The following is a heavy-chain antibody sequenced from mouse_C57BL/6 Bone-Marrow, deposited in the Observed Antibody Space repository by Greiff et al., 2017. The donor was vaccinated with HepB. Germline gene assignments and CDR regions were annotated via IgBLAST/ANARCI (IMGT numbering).Heavy chain of an antibody. D-gene: IGHD1-1*01. CDR3: ARRFNGSPLYFDV. V-gene: IGHV5-6*02. J-gene: IGHJ1*03. CDR2: ISSGGSYT. Sequence: EVMLVESGGDLVKPGGSLKLSCAASGFTFSSYGMSWVRQTPDKRLEWVATISSGGSYTYYPDSVKGRFTISRDNAKNTLYLQMSSLKSEDTAMYYCARRFNGSPLYFDVWGTGTTVTVSS. CDR1: GFTFSSYG.